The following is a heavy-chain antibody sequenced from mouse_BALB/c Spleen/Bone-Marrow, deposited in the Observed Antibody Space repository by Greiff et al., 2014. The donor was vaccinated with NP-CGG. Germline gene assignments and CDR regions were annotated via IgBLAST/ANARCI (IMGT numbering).Heavy chain of an antibody. J-gene: IGHJ3*01. CDR3: TRGYYYGSNFVGFAY. D-gene: IGHD1-1*01. CDR2: INPGGGTT. V-gene: IGHV1S22*01. Sequence: GSELVRPGASVKLSCKASGYTFTSYWMHWVKQRHGQGLEWIGNINPGGGTTNYDEKFKSKGTLTVDTSSSTAYMHLSSLTSEDSAVYYCTRGYYYGSNFVGFAYWGQGTLVTVSA. CDR1: GYTFTSYW.